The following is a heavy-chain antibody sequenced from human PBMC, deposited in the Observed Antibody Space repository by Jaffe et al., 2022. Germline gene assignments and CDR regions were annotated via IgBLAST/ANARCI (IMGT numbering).Heavy chain of an antibody. V-gene: IGHV3-7*01. CDR1: GFTFSGSW. J-gene: IGHJ4*02. CDR3: TKVSDSSWALDY. CDR2: IKQGGSEN. D-gene: IGHD6-13*01. Sequence: EVQLVESGGGLVQPGGSLRLSCAASGFTFSGSWMTWVRQAPGKGLEWVAYIKQGGSENYYVDSVKGRFTISRDNAKNSLYLQMNNLRAEDTAIYYCTKVSDSSWALDYWGQGTLVTVSS.